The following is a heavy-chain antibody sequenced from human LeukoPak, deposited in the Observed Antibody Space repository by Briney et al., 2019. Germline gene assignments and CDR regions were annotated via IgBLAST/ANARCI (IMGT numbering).Heavy chain of an antibody. D-gene: IGHD3-16*02. CDR2: ISAYNGNT. V-gene: IGHV1-18*01. CDR3: ARDYLDDYVWGSYRYPPFFDY. Sequence: ASVKVSRKASGYTFTSYGISWVRQAPGQGLEWMGWISAYNGNTNYAQKLQGRVTMTTDTSTSTAYMELRSLRSDDTAVYYCARDYLDDYVWGSYRYPPFFDYWGQGTLVTVSS. CDR1: GYTFTSYG. J-gene: IGHJ4*02.